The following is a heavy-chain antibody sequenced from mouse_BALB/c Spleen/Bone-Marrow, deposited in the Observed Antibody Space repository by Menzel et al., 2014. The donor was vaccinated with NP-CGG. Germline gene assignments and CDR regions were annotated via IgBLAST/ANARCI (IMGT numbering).Heavy chain of an antibody. CDR3: ARDSSGYFDY. Sequence: EVKLVESGGGLVKPGGSLKLSCAASGFTFXYYGMSWVRQSPGKGLEWVGEIRSGGSYTYYPDTVTGRFTISRDNAKNTQYLEMSSLRSEDTAMYYCARDSSGYFDYWGQGTTLTVSS. J-gene: IGHJ2*01. CDR2: IRSGGSYT. D-gene: IGHD3-1*01. V-gene: IGHV5-9-4*01. CDR1: GFTFXYYG.